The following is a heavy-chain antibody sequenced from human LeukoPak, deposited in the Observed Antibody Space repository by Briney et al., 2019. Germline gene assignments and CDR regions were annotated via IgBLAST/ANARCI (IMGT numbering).Heavy chain of an antibody. V-gene: IGHV5-51*01. CDR1: GYSFSSYW. J-gene: IGHJ4*02. Sequence: GESLKISCKASGYSFSSYWIAWVRQIPGKGLEWMGSINPADSDTRYSLSIQGQVTISADRSISTAYLQWSSLKASDTAIYYCVRGEGGYNYAFWGQGTLVSVSS. CDR3: VRGEGGYNYAF. D-gene: IGHD5-24*01. CDR2: INPADSDT.